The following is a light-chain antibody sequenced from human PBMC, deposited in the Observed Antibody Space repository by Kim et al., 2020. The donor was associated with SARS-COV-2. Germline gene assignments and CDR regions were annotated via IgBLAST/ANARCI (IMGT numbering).Light chain of an antibody. Sequence: STGDRVTITCRASQGISSYLAWNQQKPGKAPKLLIYAASTLQSGVPSRFSGSGSGTDFTLTISCLQSEDFATYYCQQYYSYPPWTFGQGTKVDIK. J-gene: IGKJ1*01. CDR3: QQYYSYPPWT. CDR2: AAS. CDR1: QGISSY. V-gene: IGKV1-8*01.